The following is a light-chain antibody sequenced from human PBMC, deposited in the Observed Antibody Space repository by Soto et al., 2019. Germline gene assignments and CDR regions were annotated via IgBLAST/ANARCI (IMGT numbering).Light chain of an antibody. Sequence: QSALTQPPSASGSPGQSVAISCTGTSSDAGGYNYVSWYQQHPGKAPKLMIYEVSNRPSGVSNRFSGSKSGNTASLTISGLQAEDEADYYCSSYTSSSTLEVVFGGGTKLTVL. CDR3: SSYTSSSTLEVV. CDR2: EVS. CDR1: SSDAGGYNY. J-gene: IGLJ2*01. V-gene: IGLV2-14*01.